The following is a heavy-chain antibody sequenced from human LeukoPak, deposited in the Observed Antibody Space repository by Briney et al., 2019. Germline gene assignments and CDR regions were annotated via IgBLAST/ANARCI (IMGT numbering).Heavy chain of an antibody. CDR3: ARADNYYDSSGAYYYYGMDV. V-gene: IGHV3-23*01. CDR1: GFTFSSYA. J-gene: IGHJ6*02. CDR2: ISGSGGST. Sequence: GGSLRLSCAASGFTFSSYAMSWVRQAPGKGLEWVSAISGSGGSTYYADSVKGRFTFSRDNSKNTLYLQMNSLRAEDTAVYYCARADNYYDSSGAYYYYGMDVWGQGTTVTVSS. D-gene: IGHD3-22*01.